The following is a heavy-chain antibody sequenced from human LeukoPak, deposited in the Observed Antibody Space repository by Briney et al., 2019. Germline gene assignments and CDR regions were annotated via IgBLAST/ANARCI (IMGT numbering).Heavy chain of an antibody. Sequence: GGSLRLSCAASGFTFSDYYMSWVRQAAGKGREWVSYISSSGSTIYYADFVKGRFTISRDNAKNSLYLQMNSLRAEDTAVYYCARDLGYSYGYWGHYFDYWGQGTLVTVSS. V-gene: IGHV3-11*01. CDR1: GFTFSDYY. CDR3: ARDLGYSYGYWGHYFDY. CDR2: ISSSGSTI. D-gene: IGHD5-18*01. J-gene: IGHJ4*02.